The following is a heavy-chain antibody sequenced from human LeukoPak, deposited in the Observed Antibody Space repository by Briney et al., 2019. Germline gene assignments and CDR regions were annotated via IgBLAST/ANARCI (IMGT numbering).Heavy chain of an antibody. CDR1: GFTVSSNY. Sequence: GGSLRLSCAASGFTVSSNYMSWVRQAPGKGLEWVSVIYSGGSTYYADSVKGRFTISRDNSKNTLYLQKNSLRAEDTAVYYCASSGPADYDFWSGYHLSNGYYGMDVWGQGTTVTVSS. CDR2: IYSGGST. CDR3: ASSGPADYDFWSGYHLSNGYYGMDV. D-gene: IGHD3-3*01. V-gene: IGHV3-53*01. J-gene: IGHJ6*02.